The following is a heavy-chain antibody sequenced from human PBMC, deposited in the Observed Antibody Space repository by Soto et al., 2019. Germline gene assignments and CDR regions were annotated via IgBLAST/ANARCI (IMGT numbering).Heavy chain of an antibody. V-gene: IGHV5-10-1*01. CDR2: IDPSDSYT. CDR1: GYSFTSYW. J-gene: IGHJ3*01. D-gene: IGHD6-13*01. CDR3: ERRMIPAADGGAFDV. Sequence: GESLKISCKGSGYSFTSYWINWVRQMPGKGLEWMGRIDPSDSYTNYSPSFQGHVTISADKSISTAYLQWSSLKASDTAMYYCERRMIPAADGGAFDVWGQGTMVTVSS.